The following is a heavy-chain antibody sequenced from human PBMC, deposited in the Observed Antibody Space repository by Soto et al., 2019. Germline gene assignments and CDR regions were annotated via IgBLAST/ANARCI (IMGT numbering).Heavy chain of an antibody. Sequence: GGSLRLSCAASGFTFGYYAMHWVRQAPGKGLEWMSFISYDGTSNNDADSVKGRFTISRDNSKNTLYLQMNSLRPEDTAVYYCARDSMAFDYWGHGTLGTVS. CDR1: GFTFGYYA. D-gene: IGHD3-10*01. J-gene: IGHJ4*01. CDR3: ARDSMAFDY. V-gene: IGHV3-30-3*01. CDR2: ISYDGTSN.